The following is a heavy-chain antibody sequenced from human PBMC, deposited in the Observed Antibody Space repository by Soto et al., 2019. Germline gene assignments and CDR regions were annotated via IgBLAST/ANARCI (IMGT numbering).Heavy chain of an antibody. D-gene: IGHD3-3*01. CDR2: IYPGDSDT. V-gene: IGHV5-51*01. CDR1: GYSFTSYW. Sequence: GESLKISCKGSGYSFTSYWIGWVRQMPGKGLEWMGIIYPGDSDTRYSPSFQGQVTISADKSISTAYLQWSSLKASDTARYYCARAAALEWPGMDVWGQGTTVTVSS. CDR3: ARAAALEWPGMDV. J-gene: IGHJ6*02.